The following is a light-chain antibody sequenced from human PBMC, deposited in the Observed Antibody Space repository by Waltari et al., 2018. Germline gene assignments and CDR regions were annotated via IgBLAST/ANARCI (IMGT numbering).Light chain of an antibody. CDR3: AAWDDSLSGRV. V-gene: IGLV1-47*01. Sequence: QSVSPQPPSASGTPGQRVPLPCSGSRHQLGNNFVYWYQQLPGPAPKLLIDRNNQRPSGAPGRFSGFKSGTSASLAISGRRYEDEADYYCAAWDDSLSGRVFGGGTKVTVL. CDR2: RNN. J-gene: IGLJ3*02. CDR1: RHQLGNNF.